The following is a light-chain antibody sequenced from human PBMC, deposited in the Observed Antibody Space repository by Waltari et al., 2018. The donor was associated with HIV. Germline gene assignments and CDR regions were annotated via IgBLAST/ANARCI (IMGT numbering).Light chain of an antibody. V-gene: IGLV1-47*01. CDR1: RSNIGDKF. J-gene: IGLJ3*02. Sequence: QSVLTQPPSASRTAGQRVTISCSGSRSNIGDKFVLWFQQLPGTAPKLLIYRNDQRPSGVPDRFSGSKSGTSASLAISGLRSEDEADYCCAAWDDRLLWVFGGGTILTVL. CDR2: RND. CDR3: AAWDDRLLWV.